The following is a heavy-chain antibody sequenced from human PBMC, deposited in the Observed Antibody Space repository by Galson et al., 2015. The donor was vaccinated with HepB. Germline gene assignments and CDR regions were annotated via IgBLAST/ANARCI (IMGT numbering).Heavy chain of an antibody. J-gene: IGHJ3*02. D-gene: IGHD3-10*01. V-gene: IGHV3-23*01. CDR2: ISGSGGST. CDR1: GFTFSSYA. CDR3: AKDGNVLLWFGELPMGGVDAFDI. Sequence: SLRLSCAASGFTFSSYAMSWVRQAPGKGLEWVSAISGSGGSTYYADSVKGRFTISRDNSKNTLYLQMNSLRAEDTAVYYCAKDGNVLLWFGELPMGGVDAFDIWGQGTMVTVSS.